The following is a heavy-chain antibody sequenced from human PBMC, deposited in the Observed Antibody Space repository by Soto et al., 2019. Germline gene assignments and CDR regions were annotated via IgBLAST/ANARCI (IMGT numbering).Heavy chain of an antibody. D-gene: IGHD3-10*01. V-gene: IGHV3-21*01. CDR2: ISSRSTYI. J-gene: IGHJ6*02. Sequence: EVQLVESGGGLVKPGGSLRLSCAASGFTFSSYSMNWVRQAPGKGLEWVSSISSRSTYIYYADSVKGRFTISRDNAKNSLYLQMNSLRAEDTAVYYCGRDGVSRGGGMDVWGQGTTVTVSS. CDR1: GFTFSSYS. CDR3: GRDGVSRGGGMDV.